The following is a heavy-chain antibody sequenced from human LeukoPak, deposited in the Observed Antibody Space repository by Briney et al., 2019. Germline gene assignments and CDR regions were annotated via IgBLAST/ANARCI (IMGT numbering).Heavy chain of an antibody. V-gene: IGHV4-4*07. CDR2: IYTSGST. CDR1: GGSISSYY. CDR3: ARGRGYSYGTYFDY. D-gene: IGHD5-18*01. J-gene: IGHJ4*02. Sequence: NTSETLSLTCTVSGGSISSYYWSWIRQPAGKGLEWIGRIYTSGSTNYNPSLKSRVTISVDTSKDQFSLKLSSVTAADTAVYYCARGRGYSYGTYFDYWGQGTLVTVSS.